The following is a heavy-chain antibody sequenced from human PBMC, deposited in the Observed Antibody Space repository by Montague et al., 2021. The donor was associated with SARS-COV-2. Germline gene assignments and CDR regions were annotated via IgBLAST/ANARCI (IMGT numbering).Heavy chain of an antibody. J-gene: IGHJ6*02. CDR2: IIYTGST. CDR3: ARQAAGSYFYYGVDV. V-gene: IGHV4-59*12. CDR1: GGSINTYY. Sequence: SETLSLTCTVSGGSINTYYWNWIRQPPGEGLEWLGSIIYTGSTNYNPSLKSRVTISLDTSKNQFFLKVTSVTAADTAVYYCARQAAGSYFYYGVDVWGQGTTVTVSS. D-gene: IGHD6-13*01.